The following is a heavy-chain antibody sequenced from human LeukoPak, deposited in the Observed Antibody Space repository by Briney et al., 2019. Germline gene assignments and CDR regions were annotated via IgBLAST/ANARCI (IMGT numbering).Heavy chain of an antibody. V-gene: IGHV3-7*01. CDR1: GFTFSSYW. D-gene: IGHD3-22*01. J-gene: IGHJ3*02. Sequence: PGGSLRLSCEGSGFTFSSYWMTWVRQAPGKGLEWVANIRKDGSLKYYEGSVKGRFTISRDNARNSLYLQMISVKAEDMAVYYCARDEGPDDSRGSFDAFDIWGQGTMVTVSS. CDR2: IRKDGSLK. CDR3: ARDEGPDDSRGSFDAFDI.